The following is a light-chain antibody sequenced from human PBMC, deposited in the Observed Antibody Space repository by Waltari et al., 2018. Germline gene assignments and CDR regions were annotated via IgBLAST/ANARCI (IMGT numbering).Light chain of an antibody. CDR2: RND. J-gene: IGLJ3*02. CDR1: SSNIGSSF. Sequence: QSVLTQPPSASGTPGQRVTISCSGSSSNIGSSFVGWYQHPPGPAPKLLIYRNDQRPSAVPDRFSGSRSGTSASRAISGLRSEDEADYYCAAWDDSLTVRFGGGTKLTVL. V-gene: IGLV1-47*01. CDR3: AAWDDSLTVR.